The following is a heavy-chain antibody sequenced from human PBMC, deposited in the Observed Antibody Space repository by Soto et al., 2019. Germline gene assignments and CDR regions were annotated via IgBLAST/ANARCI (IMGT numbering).Heavy chain of an antibody. CDR2: ISSSGSTT. CDR1: GFTFYTYE. D-gene: IGHD3-10*01. Sequence: GGSLRLSCAASGFTFYTYEMNWVRQAPGKGLEWVSYISSSGSTTYYADSVKGRFTISRDNAKNPLYLQMNSLRAEDTAIYYCATRSGGGGAFDFWGQGTMVTVSS. V-gene: IGHV3-48*03. J-gene: IGHJ3*01. CDR3: ATRSGGGGAFDF.